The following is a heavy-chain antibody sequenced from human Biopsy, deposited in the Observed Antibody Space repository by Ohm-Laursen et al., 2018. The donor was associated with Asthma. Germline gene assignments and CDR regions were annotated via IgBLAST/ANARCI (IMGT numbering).Heavy chain of an antibody. CDR2: INFVFGTT. CDR1: GGTFNTYV. CDR3: ARKAGSCISRTCYSLDF. Sequence: SVSVSCKSLGGTFNTYVIGWVRQAPGQGLEWMGGINFVFGTTTYPQRFRDRVTITADDSTSTVYMELSSLRSEDTAVYYCARKAGSCISRTCYSLDFWGQGTLVTVSS. J-gene: IGHJ4*02. V-gene: IGHV1-69*13. D-gene: IGHD2-2*01.